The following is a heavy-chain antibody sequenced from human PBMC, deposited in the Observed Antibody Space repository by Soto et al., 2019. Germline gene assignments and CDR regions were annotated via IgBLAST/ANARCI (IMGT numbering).Heavy chain of an antibody. CDR2: IYYSGST. CDR3: ARVWGYYFDY. Sequence: PSETLSLTSTVSGGSISSYYWSWIRQPPGKGLEWIGYIYYSGSTNYNPSLKSRVTISVDTSKNQFSLKLGSVTAADTAVYYCARVWGYYFDYCGQGTLVTVSS. CDR1: GGSISSYY. J-gene: IGHJ4*02. D-gene: IGHD2-21*01. V-gene: IGHV4-59*01.